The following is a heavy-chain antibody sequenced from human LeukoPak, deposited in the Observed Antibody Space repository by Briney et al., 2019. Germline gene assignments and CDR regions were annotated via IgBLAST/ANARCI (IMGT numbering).Heavy chain of an antibody. CDR3: ARLRPSGCSGTSCRYYYYYYGMDV. CDR2: INHSGST. V-gene: IGHV4-34*01. Sequence: PSETLSLTCTVSGGFISGYYWSWIRQPPGKGLEWIGEINHSGSTNYNPSLKSRVTISVDTSKNQFSLKLSSVTAADTAVYYCARLRPSGCSGTSCRYYYYYYGMDVWGQGTTVTVSS. J-gene: IGHJ6*02. D-gene: IGHD2-2*01. CDR1: GGFISGYY.